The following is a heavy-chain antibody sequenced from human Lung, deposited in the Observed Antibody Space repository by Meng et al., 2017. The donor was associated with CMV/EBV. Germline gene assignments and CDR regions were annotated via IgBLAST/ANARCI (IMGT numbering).Heavy chain of an antibody. V-gene: IGHV1-18*01. CDR1: GYTFTSCG. CDR3: ARERGYCSMIDCYKDGMDV. J-gene: IGHJ6*02. D-gene: IGHD2-2*01. Sequence: ASXXVSXKASGYTFTSCGISWVRQAPGQGLEWMGWINVYNGRRDYAQRFKDRVTMTTDTSTSTAHMDLKSLRSDDTATYYCARERGYCSMIDCYKDGMDVXGQGXTVTVSS. CDR2: INVYNGRR.